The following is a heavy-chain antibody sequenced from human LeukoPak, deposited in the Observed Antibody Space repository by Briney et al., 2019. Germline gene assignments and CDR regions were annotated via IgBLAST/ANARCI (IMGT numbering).Heavy chain of an antibody. CDR1: GGSISSYY. D-gene: IGHD7-27*01. Sequence: SETLSLTCTVSGGSISSYYWSWIRQPPGKGLGWIGYIYYSGSTNYNPSLKSRVTISVDTSKNQFSLKLSSVTAADTAVYYCARGPLGTPYYFDYWGQGTLVTVSS. CDR2: IYYSGST. V-gene: IGHV4-59*01. J-gene: IGHJ4*02. CDR3: ARGPLGTPYYFDY.